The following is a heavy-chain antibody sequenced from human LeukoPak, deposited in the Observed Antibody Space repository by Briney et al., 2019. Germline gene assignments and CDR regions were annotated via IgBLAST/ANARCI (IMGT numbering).Heavy chain of an antibody. J-gene: IGHJ5*02. CDR2: ISHDGSNI. CDR3: AKDPYRVVVATGNYLDP. D-gene: IGHD2-15*01. V-gene: IGHV3-30*18. CDR1: GFTFSYYG. Sequence: PGGFLRLSCAASGFTFSYYGMHWVRHAPGKGLEWVAVISHDGSNIHYGDSVKGRFTISRDNSKNALYLQMHSLRAEDTAIYYCAKDPYRVVVATGNYLDPWGQGALVTVSS.